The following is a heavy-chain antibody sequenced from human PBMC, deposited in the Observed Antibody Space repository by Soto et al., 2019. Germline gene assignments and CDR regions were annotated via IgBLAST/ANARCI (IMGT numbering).Heavy chain of an antibody. CDR3: ARGQHGSGSYVPVYYFYGMDV. J-gene: IGHJ6*02. CDR1: GYRFSGYY. V-gene: IGHV1-2*02. CDR2: INLNTGGT. D-gene: IGHD3-10*01. Sequence: ASVKVSCKASGYRFSGYYIHWVRQAPGQGLEWMGWINLNTGGTNYAQKFQGRVTMTRDMSISTAYMEVTRLTSDDTAVFYCARGQHGSGSYVPVYYFYGMDVWGRGTTVTVSS.